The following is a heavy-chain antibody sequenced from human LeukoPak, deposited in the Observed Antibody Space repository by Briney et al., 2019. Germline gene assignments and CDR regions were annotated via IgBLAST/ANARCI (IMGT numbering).Heavy chain of an antibody. CDR2: INPNSGGT. CDR1: GYTFTGYY. V-gene: IGHV1-2*02. J-gene: IGHJ4*02. CDR3: ARDRGSGWFPDDY. D-gene: IGHD6-19*01. Sequence: ASVTVSCKASGYTFTGYYMHWVRQGPGQGLEWMGWINPNSGGTNYAQKFQGRVTMTRDTSISTAHMELSRLRSDDTAVYYCARDRGSGWFPDDYWGQGTLVTVAS.